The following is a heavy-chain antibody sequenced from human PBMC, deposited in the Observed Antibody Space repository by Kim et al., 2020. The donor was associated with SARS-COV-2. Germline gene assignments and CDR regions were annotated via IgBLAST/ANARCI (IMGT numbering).Heavy chain of an antibody. CDR1: GFTFNNYA. CDR3: ARDRGAGAWNLYYGMDV. J-gene: IGHJ6*02. D-gene: IGHD1-26*01. CDR2: ISFDGSNK. V-gene: IGHV3-30*04. Sequence: GGSLRLSCAASGFTFNNYAMHWVCQTPGKGLEWLAVISFDGSNKFYADSVKGRFTISRDSAKSTVYLEMHGLRADDTAMYYCARDRGAGAWNLYYGMDVWGQGTTVTVSS.